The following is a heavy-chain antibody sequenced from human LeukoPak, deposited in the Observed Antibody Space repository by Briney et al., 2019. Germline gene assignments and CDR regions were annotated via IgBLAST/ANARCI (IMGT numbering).Heavy chain of an antibody. D-gene: IGHD6-13*01. J-gene: IGHJ4*02. CDR2: IYYTGST. CDR1: GDSISSFY. Sequence: SETLSLTCSVSGDSISSFYWSWIRQPPGKGLEWIGYIYYTGSTNYNPSLKSRVTISVDTSKNQFSLKLSSVTAADTAVYYCARGFASSWYYFDYWGQGTLVTVSS. V-gene: IGHV4-59*01. CDR3: ARGFASSWYYFDY.